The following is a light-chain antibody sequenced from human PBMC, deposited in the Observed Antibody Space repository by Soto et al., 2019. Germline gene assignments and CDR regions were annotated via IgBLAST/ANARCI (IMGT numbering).Light chain of an antibody. CDR2: GAS. CDR1: QSVSSK. V-gene: IGKV3-15*01. J-gene: IGKJ2*01. CDR3: QHYNNWAQT. Sequence: EIVMTQSPVTLSVSPGERATLSCRASQSVSSKLAWYQQKPGQAPRLLIYGASTRATGIPARFSGSVSGTAFPLSISSLRSEYFADVYCQHYNNWAQTFGQGTKLEIK.